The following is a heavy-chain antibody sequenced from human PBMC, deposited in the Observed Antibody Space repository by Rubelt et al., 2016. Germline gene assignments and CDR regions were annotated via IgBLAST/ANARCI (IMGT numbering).Heavy chain of an antibody. CDR2: IYDSGST. CDR3: AGTYYYASGRYEEGWFNP. D-gene: IGHD3-10*01. Sequence: QVQLQESGPGLVKPSETLSLTCIVSGGPISSYYWSWIRQSPGKGLEWIGYIYDSGSTNYNPYLQSRVPISVDTSKYQFSLKLTSVTAADTAVFYVAGTYYYASGRYEEGWFNPWGQGTLVTVSS. CDR1: GGPISSYY. J-gene: IGHJ5*02. V-gene: IGHV4-59*08.